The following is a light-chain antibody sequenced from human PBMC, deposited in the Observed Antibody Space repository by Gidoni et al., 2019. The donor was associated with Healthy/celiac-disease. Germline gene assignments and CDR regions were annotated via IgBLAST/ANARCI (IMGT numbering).Light chain of an antibody. V-gene: IGLV2-14*01. J-gene: IGLJ2*01. CDR1: SSDVGGYNY. CDR2: EVS. Sequence: QSALTQPASVPGSPGQSITISCTGTSSDVGGYNYVTWYQQHPGKAPKLMIYEVSNRLSGVSNRFSGSKSGNTASLTISGLQAEDEADYYCSSYTSSSTLVVFGGGTKLTVL. CDR3: SSYTSSSTLVV.